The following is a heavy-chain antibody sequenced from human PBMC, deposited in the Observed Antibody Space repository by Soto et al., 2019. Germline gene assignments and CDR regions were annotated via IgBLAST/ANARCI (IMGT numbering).Heavy chain of an antibody. CDR3: ARGDDILTGPVFDY. J-gene: IGHJ4*02. D-gene: IGHD3-9*01. CDR1: GFTFRNYA. V-gene: IGHV3-23*01. CDR2: ISGSGGST. Sequence: EVHLLESGGGLVQPGGSLRLSCAASGFTFRNYAMSWVRQAPGKGLEWVSTISGSGGSTFYADSVKGRFTISRDNSRNTLYLQMNSLRAEDTAIYFCARGDDILTGPVFDYWGQGTRVTVSS.